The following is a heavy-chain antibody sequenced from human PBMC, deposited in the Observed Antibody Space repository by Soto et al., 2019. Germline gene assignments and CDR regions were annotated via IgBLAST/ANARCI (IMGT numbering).Heavy chain of an antibody. CDR2: IYYSGST. J-gene: IGHJ4*02. D-gene: IGHD2-8*02. CDR1: GGSISSYY. Sequence: SETLSLTCTVSGGSISSYYWSWIRQPPGKGLEWIGYIYYSGSTNYNPSLKSRVTISVDTSKNQFSLKLNSVTAADTAVYYCARDKITGLFDYWGQGTLVTVSS. CDR3: ARDKITGLFDY. V-gene: IGHV4-59*12.